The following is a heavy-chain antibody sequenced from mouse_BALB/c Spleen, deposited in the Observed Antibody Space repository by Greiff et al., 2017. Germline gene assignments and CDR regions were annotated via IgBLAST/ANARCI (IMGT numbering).Heavy chain of an antibody. J-gene: IGHJ4*01. CDR1: GYTFTSYW. Sequence: QVQLQQPGAELVKPGASVKLSCKASGYTFTSYWMHWVKQRPGQGLEWIGEINPSNGRTNYNEKFKSKATLTVDKSSSTAYMQLSSLTSEDSAVYYCARRAYYGNYNYAMDDWGQGTSVTVSS. D-gene: IGHD2-10*01. CDR2: INPSNGRT. V-gene: IGHV1S81*02. CDR3: ARRAYYGNYNYAMDD.